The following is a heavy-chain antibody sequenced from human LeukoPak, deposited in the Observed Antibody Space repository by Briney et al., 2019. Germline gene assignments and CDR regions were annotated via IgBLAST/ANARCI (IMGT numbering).Heavy chain of an antibody. D-gene: IGHD6-25*01. Sequence: SETLSLTCTVSGGSFTSSSYYWGWIRQPPGKGLEWIGSIYYSGSPFYSPSPKSRVTISVDTSKSQFSLKLSSVTAADTAVYYCARRVSALHAFDIWGQGTMVTVSS. CDR1: GGSFTSSSYY. CDR3: ARRVSALHAFDI. V-gene: IGHV4-39*01. CDR2: IYYSGSP. J-gene: IGHJ3*02.